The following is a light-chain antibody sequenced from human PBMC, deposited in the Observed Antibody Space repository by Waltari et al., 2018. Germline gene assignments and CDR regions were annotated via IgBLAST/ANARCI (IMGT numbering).Light chain of an antibody. CDR1: QGISSY. CDR2: AAS. CDR3: QQLNSYPIT. J-gene: IGKJ4*01. V-gene: IGKV1-9*01. Sequence: IQLTQSPSSLSASVGDRVTITSRASQGISSYLAWYQQEPGNAPKLLIYAASTLQSGVASRFGGSGAGTDFTLTVSSLQPEDFATYYCQQLNSYPITFGGGTKVEIK.